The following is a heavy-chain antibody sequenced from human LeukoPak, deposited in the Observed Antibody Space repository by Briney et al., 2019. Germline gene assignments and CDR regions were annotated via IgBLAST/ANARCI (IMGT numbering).Heavy chain of an antibody. Sequence: QPGGSLRLSCAASGFTFSSYAMHWVRQAPGKGLEYVSAISSNGGSTYYANSVKGRFTISRDNSKNTLCLQMGSLRAEDMAVYYCARDGTAADNAFDIWGQGTMVTVSS. J-gene: IGHJ3*02. CDR1: GFTFSSYA. CDR2: ISSNGGST. D-gene: IGHD6-13*01. CDR3: ARDGTAADNAFDI. V-gene: IGHV3-64*01.